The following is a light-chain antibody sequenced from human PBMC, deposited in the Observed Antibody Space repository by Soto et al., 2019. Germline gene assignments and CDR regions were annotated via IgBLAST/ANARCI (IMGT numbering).Light chain of an antibody. CDR2: GVS. CDR1: QSVSSN. CDR3: QQYNNWPLWT. V-gene: IGKV3-15*01. Sequence: EIMLKQSPATLSLSPGERATLSCRASQSVSSNLAWYQQKPGQAPRLLIYGVSTRATGIPARFSGSGSGTEFTLTISSLQSEDFAVYYCQQYNNWPLWTFGQGTKVDIK. J-gene: IGKJ1*01.